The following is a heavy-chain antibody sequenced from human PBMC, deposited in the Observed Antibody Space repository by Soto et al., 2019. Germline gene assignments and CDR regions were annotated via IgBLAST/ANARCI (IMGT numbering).Heavy chain of an antibody. CDR3: ARQEAVPGTPFDS. Sequence: QERLQESGPGLVTPSETLSLTCSVSGGSINGYYWNWIRQPPGKGLEWLGNVYFSGSTHYNPSLEARLTISVDTSNKQISLKLRSVTAADTAVYYCARQEAVPGTPFDSWGQGTLVSVSS. CDR2: VYFSGST. V-gene: IGHV4-59*01. J-gene: IGHJ4*02. D-gene: IGHD6-19*01. CDR1: GGSINGYY.